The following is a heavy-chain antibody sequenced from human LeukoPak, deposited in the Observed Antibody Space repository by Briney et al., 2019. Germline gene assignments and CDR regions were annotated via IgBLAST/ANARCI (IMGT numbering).Heavy chain of an antibody. Sequence: SQTLSLTCAISGDSVSSNSAAWNWIRQSPSRGLEWLGRTYYRSRWYNDYAVSVKSRITINADTSKNQFSLQLNSVTPEDTAVYYCAKGYCSSTSCYTGWFDPWGQGTLVTVSS. CDR3: AKGYCSSTSCYTGWFDP. CDR1: GDSVSSNSAA. D-gene: IGHD2-2*02. CDR2: TYYRSRWYN. J-gene: IGHJ5*02. V-gene: IGHV6-1*01.